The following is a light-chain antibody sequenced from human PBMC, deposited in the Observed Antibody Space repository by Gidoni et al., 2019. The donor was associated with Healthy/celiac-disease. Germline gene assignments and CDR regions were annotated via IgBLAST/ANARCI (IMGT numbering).Light chain of an antibody. CDR3: NSRDSSGNHLVV. CDR2: GKN. V-gene: IGLV3-19*01. J-gene: IGLJ2*01. CDR1: SLRSYY. Sequence: SSELTQDPAVSVALGQTVRITCQGDSLRSYYASWYQQKPGQAPVLVIYGKNNRPSGIPDRFSGFSSGNTASLTITGAQAEDEADYYCNSRDSSGNHLVVFGGGTKLTV.